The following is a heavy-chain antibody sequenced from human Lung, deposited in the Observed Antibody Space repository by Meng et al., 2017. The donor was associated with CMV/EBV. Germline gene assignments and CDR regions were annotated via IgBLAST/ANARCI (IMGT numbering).Heavy chain of an antibody. Sequence: VPGMVHPSPALSLTFVMSGDIVSSNSAAWHRIRPCPSRGLEWLGRTYYRSKWYHEYAVSVKSRITISPDTPKNKFSLQLNSMTPEDTAVYYCARGINGGCGDWGQGTLVTVSS. CDR1: GDIVSSNSAA. CDR3: ARGINGGCGD. J-gene: IGHJ4*02. D-gene: IGHD4-23*01. V-gene: IGHV6-1*01. CDR2: TYYRSKWYH.